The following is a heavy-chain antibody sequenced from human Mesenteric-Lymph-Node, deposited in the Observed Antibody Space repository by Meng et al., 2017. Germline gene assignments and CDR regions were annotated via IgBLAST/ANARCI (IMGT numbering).Heavy chain of an antibody. V-gene: IGHV3-23*01. CDR3: AKDTCASGCYYFDY. CDR2: ISGSGAST. J-gene: IGHJ4*02. Sequence: GESLKISCAASGFTFSSYAMSWVRQAPGKGLEWVSGISGSGASTYYADSVKGRFTISRDNSKNTLYLQMNSLRAEDTAVYICAKDTCASGCYYFDYWGQGSLVTVSS. CDR1: GFTFSSYA. D-gene: IGHD6-19*01.